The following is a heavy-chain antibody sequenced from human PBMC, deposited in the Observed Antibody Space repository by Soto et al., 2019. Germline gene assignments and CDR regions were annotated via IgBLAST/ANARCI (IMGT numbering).Heavy chain of an antibody. J-gene: IGHJ4*02. CDR1: GFTFSSYA. CDR2: ISGTGAGT. V-gene: IGHV3-23*01. Sequence: GGSMRLSCAASGFTFSSYALTWVRQAPGEGLAWVSAISGTGAGTYYADSVKGRFTISRDNSKNTLYLQMNSLRAEDTAIYYCAKDRDSSGLYSHFDYWGQGALVTVSS. D-gene: IGHD6-19*01. CDR3: AKDRDSSGLYSHFDY.